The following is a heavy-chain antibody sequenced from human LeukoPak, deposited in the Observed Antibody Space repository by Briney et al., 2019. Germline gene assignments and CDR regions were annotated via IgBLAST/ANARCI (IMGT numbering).Heavy chain of an antibody. CDR3: ARERILVGATATDYFDY. Sequence: GGSLRLSCAASGFTFSSYWMHWVRQAPGKGLVWVSRINSDASSTSYADSVKGRFTISRDNAENTLYLQMNSLRAEDTAVYYCARERILVGATATDYFDYWGQGTLVTVPS. CDR2: INSDASST. D-gene: IGHD1-26*01. J-gene: IGHJ4*02. CDR1: GFTFSSYW. V-gene: IGHV3-74*01.